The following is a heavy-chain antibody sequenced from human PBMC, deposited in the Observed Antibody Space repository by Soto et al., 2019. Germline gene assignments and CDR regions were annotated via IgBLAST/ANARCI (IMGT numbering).Heavy chain of an antibody. J-gene: IGHJ5*02. CDR1: VGSFSGYQ. Sequence: SQILSLTCGFYVGSFSGYQWNWIRQSPGQGLEWIGEINHSGTTKYNQSLESRINLSVDTSKKQFSLKMFSVTAADTAIYYCARGWRFDPWGQGTQVTSPQ. V-gene: IGHV4-34*01. CDR3: ARGWRFDP. D-gene: IGHD1-1*01. CDR2: INHSGTT.